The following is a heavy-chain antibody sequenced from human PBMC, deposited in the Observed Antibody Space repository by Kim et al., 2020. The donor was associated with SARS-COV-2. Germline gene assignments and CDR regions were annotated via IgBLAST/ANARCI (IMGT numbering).Heavy chain of an antibody. V-gene: IGHV3-23*01. CDR3: AKDHPIDSAMVRKVGGMDV. CDR1: GFTFSSYA. Sequence: GGSLRLSCAASGFTFSSYAMSWVHQAPGKGLEWVSAISGSGGSTYYADSVKGRFTISRDNSKNTLYLQMNSLRAEDTAVYYCAKDHPIDSAMVRKVGGMDVWGQGTTVTVSS. CDR2: ISGSGGST. D-gene: IGHD3-10*01. J-gene: IGHJ6*02.